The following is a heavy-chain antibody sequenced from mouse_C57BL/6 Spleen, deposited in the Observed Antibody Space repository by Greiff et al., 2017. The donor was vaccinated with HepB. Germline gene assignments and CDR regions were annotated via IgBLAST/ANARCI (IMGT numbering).Heavy chain of an antibody. Sequence: EVKLVESGTVLARPGASVKMSCKTSGYTFTSYWMHWVKQRPGQGLEWIGAIYPGNSDTSYNQKFKGKAKLTAVTSASTAYMELSSLTNEDSAVYYCTKSYYSVYYFDYWGQGTTLTVSS. CDR3: TKSYYSVYYFDY. J-gene: IGHJ2*01. CDR2: IYPGNSDT. CDR1: GYTFTSYW. D-gene: IGHD2-12*01. V-gene: IGHV1-5*01.